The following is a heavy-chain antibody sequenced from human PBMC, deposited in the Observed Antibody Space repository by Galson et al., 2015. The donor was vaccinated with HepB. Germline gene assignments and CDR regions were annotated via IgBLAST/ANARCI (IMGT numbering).Heavy chain of an antibody. D-gene: IGHD3-10*01. CDR3: ARGGRDYTASFDF. CDR1: GYSFTTYW. J-gene: IGHJ4*02. V-gene: IGHV5-51*01. CDR2: IFPADSDT. Sequence: QSGAEVKKPGESLKISCRGSGYSFTTYWIGWVRQMPGKGLEWMGIIFPADSDTRYNPSFRGQVTISADKSITTAYLQWFSLKASDTAMYYCARGGRDYTASFDFWGQGTLVTVSS.